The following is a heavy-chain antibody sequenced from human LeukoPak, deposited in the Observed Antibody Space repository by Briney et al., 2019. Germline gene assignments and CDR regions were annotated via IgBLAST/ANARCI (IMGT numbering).Heavy chain of an antibody. CDR2: IWYDGSNK. Sequence: GRSLRLSCAASGFTFSSYGMHWVRQAPGKGLEWVAVIWYDGSNKYYADSVKGRFTISRDNSKNTLYLQMNSLRAEDTAVYYCARGLYSYDGAFDIWGQGTMVTVSS. J-gene: IGHJ3*02. V-gene: IGHV3-33*01. CDR3: ARGLYSYDGAFDI. D-gene: IGHD5-18*01. CDR1: GFTFSSYG.